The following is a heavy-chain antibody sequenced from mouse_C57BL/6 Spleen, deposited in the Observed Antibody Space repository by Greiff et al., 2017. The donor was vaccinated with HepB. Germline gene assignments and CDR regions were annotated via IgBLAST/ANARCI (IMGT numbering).Heavy chain of an antibody. J-gene: IGHJ3*01. V-gene: IGHV2-2*01. CDR3: AREGGYGTWFAY. CDR1: GFSLTSYG. D-gene: IGHD1-1*01. CDR2: IWSGGST. Sequence: VKLQESGPGLVQPSQSLSITCTVSGFSLTSYGVHWVRQSPGKGLEWLGVIWSGGSTDYNAAFIYRLSISKDNSKSQVFFKMNSLQADDTAIYYCAREGGYGTWFAYWGQGTLVTVSA.